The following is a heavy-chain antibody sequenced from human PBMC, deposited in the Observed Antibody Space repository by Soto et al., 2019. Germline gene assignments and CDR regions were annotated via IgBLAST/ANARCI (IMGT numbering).Heavy chain of an antibody. CDR1: VGSMSEYF. CDR2: IYYLGST. D-gene: IGHD3-10*01. Sequence: SETLSLTCTVSVGSMSEYFWSWIRQSPGKGLEWIGYIYYLGSTDYNPSLKSRVTISVDTSKRQFSLRLTSVTAADTAVYYCARDGYDGSGSPYPAYWGPGTQVTVSS. J-gene: IGHJ4*02. CDR3: ARDGYDGSGSPYPAY. V-gene: IGHV4-59*01.